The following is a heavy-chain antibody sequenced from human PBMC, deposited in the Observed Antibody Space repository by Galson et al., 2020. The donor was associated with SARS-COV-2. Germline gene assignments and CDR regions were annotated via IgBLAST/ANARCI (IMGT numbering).Heavy chain of an antibody. J-gene: IGHJ4*02. CDR3: VSRDPDYS. CDR1: GIAFSNYG. V-gene: IGHV3-30*03. CDR2: ISYDGNSQ. D-gene: IGHD2-21*01. Sequence: GGSLRLSCVASGIAFSNYGMHWVRQAPGKGLEWVAGISYDGNSQYYIDSVKGRFTISRDNSENTLYLQLNSLRTEDTAVYYCVSRDPDYSWGQGTLVTVSS.